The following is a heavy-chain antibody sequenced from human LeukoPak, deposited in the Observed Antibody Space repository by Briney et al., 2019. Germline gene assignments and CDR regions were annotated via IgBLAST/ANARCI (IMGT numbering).Heavy chain of an antibody. D-gene: IGHD1-14*01. V-gene: IGHV3-7*02. Sequence: GGSLRLSCAASGFTFSNYWMNWVRQAPGKGLEWVANIKQDGSEKYYVDSVKGRFTISRDNAKNSLYLQMNSLRAEDTAVYYCAEPLRDYWGQGTLVTVSP. CDR2: IKQDGSEK. CDR3: AEPLRDY. J-gene: IGHJ4*02. CDR1: GFTFSNYW.